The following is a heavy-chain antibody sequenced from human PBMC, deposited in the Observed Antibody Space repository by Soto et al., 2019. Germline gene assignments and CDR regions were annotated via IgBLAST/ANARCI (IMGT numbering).Heavy chain of an antibody. V-gene: IGHV3-11*01. J-gene: IGHJ5*02. CDR1: GSTFSDYY. D-gene: IGHD1-26*01. CDR3: ARDRVVGATGWFDP. CDR2: ISSSGSTI. Sequence: GGSLRLSCAASGSTFSDYYMSWIRQAPGKGLEWVSYISSSGSTIYYADSVKGRFTISRDNAKNSLYLQMNSLRAEDTAVYYCARDRVVGATGWFDPWGQGTLVTVSS.